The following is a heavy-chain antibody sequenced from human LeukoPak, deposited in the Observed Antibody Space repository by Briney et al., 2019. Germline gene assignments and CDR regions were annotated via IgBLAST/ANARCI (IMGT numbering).Heavy chain of an antibody. J-gene: IGHJ4*02. D-gene: IGHD6-25*01. CDR1: GASINSTNW. Sequence: PSETLSLTCAVSGASINSTNWWNWVRPPPGKGLEWLGEIHHSGSTNYNPSLRSRVTISVDKTNNQFSLQLSSVTAADTAVYYCASGPAAAGDYWGQGTLVTVSS. CDR2: IHHSGST. V-gene: IGHV4-4*02. CDR3: ASGPAAAGDY.